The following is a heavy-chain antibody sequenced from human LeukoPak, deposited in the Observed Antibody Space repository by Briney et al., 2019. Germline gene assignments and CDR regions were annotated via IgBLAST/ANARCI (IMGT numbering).Heavy chain of an antibody. V-gene: IGHV4-4*07. CDR1: GGSISSYY. J-gene: IGHJ6*03. Sequence: KSSETLSLTCTVSGGSISSYYWSWIRQPAGKGLEWIGRIYTSGSTNYNPSLKSRVTMSVDTSKNQFSLKLSSVTAADTAVYYCARTLSSGYPDYFYYMDVWGKGTTVTISS. D-gene: IGHD3-22*01. CDR2: IYTSGST. CDR3: ARTLSSGYPDYFYYMDV.